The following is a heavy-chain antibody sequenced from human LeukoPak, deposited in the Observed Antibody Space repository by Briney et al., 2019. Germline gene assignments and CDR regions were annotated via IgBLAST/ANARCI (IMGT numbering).Heavy chain of an antibody. J-gene: IGHJ3*02. V-gene: IGHV1-18*01. Sequence: ASVKVSCKASGYTFTSYGISWVRQAPGQGLEWMGWIGAYNGNTNYAQKLQGRVTMTTDTSTSTAYMELRSLRSDDTAVYYCARGVRDIVVVPAAIDAFDIWGQGTMVTVSS. CDR1: GYTFTSYG. CDR3: ARGVRDIVVVPAAIDAFDI. CDR2: IGAYNGNT. D-gene: IGHD2-2*01.